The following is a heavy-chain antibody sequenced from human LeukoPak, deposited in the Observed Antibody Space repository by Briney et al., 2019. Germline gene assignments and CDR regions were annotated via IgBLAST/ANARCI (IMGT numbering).Heavy chain of an antibody. CDR3: ARGGHYFFDN. V-gene: IGHV3-7*01. CDR2: IKEDGSEK. Sequence: PGGSLRLSCAASGFTFTIYWMSWVRQAPGKGLEWVANIKEDGSEKYYVDSVKGRFTISRDNAKNSLYLQMNSLRVEDTAMYYCARGGHYFFDNWGQGTLVTVSS. J-gene: IGHJ4*02. CDR1: GFTFTIYW.